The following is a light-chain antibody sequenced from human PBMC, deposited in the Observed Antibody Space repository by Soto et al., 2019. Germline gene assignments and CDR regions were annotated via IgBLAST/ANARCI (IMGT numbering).Light chain of an antibody. CDR3: QQANSFPST. Sequence: IQTTQSPSSVSASVGARRAITCRASQGISSWLAWYQQKPGKAPKXXIYVASSLQSGVPSRFSGIGSGTDFTLTISSLKNEDFATYDGQQANSFPSTFSQGTRLEIK. CDR1: QGISSW. J-gene: IGKJ5*01. V-gene: IGKV1D-12*01. CDR2: VAS.